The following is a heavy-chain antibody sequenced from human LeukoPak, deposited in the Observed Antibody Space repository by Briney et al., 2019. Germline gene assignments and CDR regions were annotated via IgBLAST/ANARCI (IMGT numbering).Heavy chain of an antibody. Sequence: SETLSLTCTVSGGSLSLYYWNWIRQPAGKELEWIGRIFTSGITNHNPSLKSRVTMSVDTSKSQFSLNLTSVTAADTAVYYCARESSGTYYNPLGYMDVWGKGTTVTVSS. V-gene: IGHV4-4*07. D-gene: IGHD3-10*01. CDR2: IFTSGIT. J-gene: IGHJ6*03. CDR1: GGSLSLYY. CDR3: ARESSGTYYNPLGYMDV.